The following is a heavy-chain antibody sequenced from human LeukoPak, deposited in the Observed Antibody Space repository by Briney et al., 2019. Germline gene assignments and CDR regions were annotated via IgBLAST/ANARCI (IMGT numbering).Heavy chain of an antibody. V-gene: IGHV4-39*07. D-gene: IGHD2-15*01. CDR1: GGSISSSNYY. CDR2: INHSGST. J-gene: IGHJ5*02. Sequence: SETLSLTCSVSGGSISSSNYYWSWIRQPPGKGLEWIGEINHSGSTNYNPSLKSRVTISVDTSKNQFSLKLSSVTAADTAVYYCARFRLDVVVVAATRGGRNWFDPWGQGTLVTVSS. CDR3: ARFRLDVVVVAATRGGRNWFDP.